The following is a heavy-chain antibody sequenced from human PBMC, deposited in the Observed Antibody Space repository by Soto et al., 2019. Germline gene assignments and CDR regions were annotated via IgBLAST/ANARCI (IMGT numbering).Heavy chain of an antibody. CDR2: IIPIFGTA. J-gene: IGHJ4*02. D-gene: IGHD3-9*01. V-gene: IGHV1-69*13. Sequence: ASVKVSCKASGGTFSSYAISWVRQAPGQGLEWMGGIIPIFGTANYAQKFQGRVTITADESTSTAYMELSSLRSEDTAVYYCARDKHDILTGYLKNFDYWGQGTLVTVSS. CDR3: ARDKHDILTGYLKNFDY. CDR1: GGTFSSYA.